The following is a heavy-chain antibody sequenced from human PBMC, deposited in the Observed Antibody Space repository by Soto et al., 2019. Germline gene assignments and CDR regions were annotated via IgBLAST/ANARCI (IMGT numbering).Heavy chain of an antibody. D-gene: IGHD2-8*01. J-gene: IGHJ4*02. Sequence: PSETLSLTCTVSGGSVSSGSYYWSWIRQPPGKGLEGIGYIYYSGSTNYNPSLKSRVTISVDTSKNQFSLKLSSVTAADTAVYYCASTGGYCTNGVCFFDYRGQGTLVPVSS. V-gene: IGHV4-61*01. CDR1: GGSVSSGSYY. CDR2: IYYSGST. CDR3: ASTGGYCTNGVCFFDY.